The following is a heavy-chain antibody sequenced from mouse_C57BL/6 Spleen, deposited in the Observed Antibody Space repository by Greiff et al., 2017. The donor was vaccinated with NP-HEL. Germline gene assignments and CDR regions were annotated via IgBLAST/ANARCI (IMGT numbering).Heavy chain of an antibody. CDR2: INPYNGDT. CDR3: ARPYDYDWFAY. CDR1: GYSFTGYF. V-gene: IGHV1-20*01. J-gene: IGHJ3*01. D-gene: IGHD2-4*01. Sequence: VQLKESGPELVKPGDSVKISCKASGYSFTGYFMNWVMQSHGKSLEWIGRINPYNGDTFYNQKFKGKATLTVDKSSSTAHMELRSLTSEDSAVYYCARPYDYDWFAYWGQGTLVTVSA.